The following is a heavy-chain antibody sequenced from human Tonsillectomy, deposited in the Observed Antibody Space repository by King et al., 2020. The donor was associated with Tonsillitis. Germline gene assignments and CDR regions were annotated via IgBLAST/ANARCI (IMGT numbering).Heavy chain of an antibody. J-gene: IGHJ4*02. CDR3: ARGRDSVGEVGRLHAY. V-gene: IGHV1-2*02. Sequence: QLVQSGAEVKKPGASVKVSCKSSGYTFTDYYMHWVRQAPGQGLEWMGWINPNSGNTNYAQNFQGRVTMTRDTSISTAYMELSRLRSDDTAVYYCARGRDSVGEVGRLHAYWGQGTLVTVST. CDR1: GYTFTDYY. D-gene: IGHD5-18*01. CDR2: INPNSGNT.